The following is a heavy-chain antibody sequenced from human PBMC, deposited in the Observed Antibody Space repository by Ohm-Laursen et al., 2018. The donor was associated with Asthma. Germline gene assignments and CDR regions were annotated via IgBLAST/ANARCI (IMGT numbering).Heavy chain of an antibody. CDR1: GFTFSNYA. Sequence: SLRLSCSASGFTFSNYAMTWVRQAPGKGLEWVSSISGSGGTTYYADSVRGRFTISRDNSKNTLYLLMNTLRADDTAGYYCVRAYSIGSFDYWGQGALVTVSS. CDR3: VRAYSIGSFDY. D-gene: IGHD5-18*01. CDR2: ISGSGGTT. V-gene: IGHV3-23*01. J-gene: IGHJ4*02.